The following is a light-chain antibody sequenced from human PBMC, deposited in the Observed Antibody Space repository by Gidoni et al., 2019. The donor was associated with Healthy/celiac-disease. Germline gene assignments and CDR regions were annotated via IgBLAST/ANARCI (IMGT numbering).Light chain of an antibody. CDR3: QQLNSYPPRVT. V-gene: IGKV1-9*01. CDR2: AAS. Sequence: DIQLTQSPSFLSASVGDRVTITCRASQGISSYLAWYQQKPGKAPKLLISAASTLQSGVPSRFSGSGSGTEFTLTISSLQPEDFATYYCQQLNSYPPRVTFGGGTKVEIK. J-gene: IGKJ4*01. CDR1: QGISSY.